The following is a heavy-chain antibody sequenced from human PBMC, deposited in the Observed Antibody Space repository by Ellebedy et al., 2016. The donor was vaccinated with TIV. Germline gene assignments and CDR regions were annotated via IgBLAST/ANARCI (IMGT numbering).Heavy chain of an antibody. D-gene: IGHD4-23*01. CDR2: INHSGST. CDR3: ARTTHYYGGVDY. V-gene: IGHV4-34*01. J-gene: IGHJ4*02. Sequence: SETLSLTXAVYGGSFSGYYWSWIRQPPGKGLEWIGEINHSGSTNYNPSLKSRVTISVDTSKNQFSLKLSSVTAADTAVYYCARTTHYYGGVDYWGQGTLVTVSS. CDR1: GGSFSGYY.